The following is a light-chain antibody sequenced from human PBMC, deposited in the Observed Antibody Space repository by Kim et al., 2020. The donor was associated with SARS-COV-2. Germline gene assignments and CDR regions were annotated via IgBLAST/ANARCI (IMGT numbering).Light chain of an antibody. V-gene: IGLV2-14*03. J-gene: IGLJ3*02. Sequence: GPSIIISCTGTSSDVGGYNYVSWYQQHPGKVPKLMIYDVYHRPSGVSDRFSGSKSGNTAFLSISGLQAEDEADYYCSSFITGTTWVFGGGTKVTVL. CDR2: DVY. CDR1: SSDVGGYNY. CDR3: SSFITGTTWV.